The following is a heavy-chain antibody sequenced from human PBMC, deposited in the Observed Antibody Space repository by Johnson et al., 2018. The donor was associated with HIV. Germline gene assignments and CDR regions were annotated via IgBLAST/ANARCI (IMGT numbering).Heavy chain of an antibody. CDR1: GFTFSSYW. CDR2: IKQDGSEK. CDR3: ATQYNYRQPFDI. D-gene: IGHD1-1*01. Sequence: VQLVESGGGLVQPGGSLRLSCAASGFTFSSYWMSWVRQAPGKGLEWVANIKQDGSEKYYVDSVKGRFTISRDNAKNSLYLQMGSLRAEDMAVYYCATQYNYRQPFDIWGQGTMVTVSS. J-gene: IGHJ3*02. V-gene: IGHV3-7*01.